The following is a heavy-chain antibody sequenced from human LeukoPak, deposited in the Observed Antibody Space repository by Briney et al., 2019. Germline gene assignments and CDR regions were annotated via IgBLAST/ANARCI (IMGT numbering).Heavy chain of an antibody. Sequence: SETLSLTCTASGVSISSYYWSWVRQPPGKGLEWVGYIYYSGRTNYNPSLKSRVTISVDTSKNQFSLKLSSVTAADTAVYYCARGPGIAAAGTIDYWGQGTLVTVSS. CDR2: IYYSGRT. CDR3: ARGPGIAAAGTIDY. CDR1: GVSISSYY. D-gene: IGHD6-13*01. J-gene: IGHJ4*02. V-gene: IGHV4-59*01.